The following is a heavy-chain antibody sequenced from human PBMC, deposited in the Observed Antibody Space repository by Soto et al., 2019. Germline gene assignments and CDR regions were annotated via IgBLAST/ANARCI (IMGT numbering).Heavy chain of an antibody. CDR2: IYYSGST. V-gene: IGHV4-59*01. CDR3: ARDYYDSSGHDAFDI. D-gene: IGHD3-22*01. CDR1: GGSISSYH. J-gene: IGHJ3*02. Sequence: PSLTCTVSGGSISSYHWSWIRQPPGKGLEWIGYIYYSGSTNYNPSLKSRVTISVDTSKNQFSLKLSSVTAADTAVYYCARDYYDSSGHDAFDIWGQGTMVTVSS.